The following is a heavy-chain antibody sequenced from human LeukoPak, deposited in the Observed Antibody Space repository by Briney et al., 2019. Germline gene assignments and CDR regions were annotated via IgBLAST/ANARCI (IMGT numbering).Heavy chain of an antibody. V-gene: IGHV4-39*07. CDR3: ARETIAADGNDAFDI. CDR2: IHYSGNT. CDR1: GGSGSGSSFY. J-gene: IGHJ3*02. Sequence: SETLSLTCTVSGGSGSGSSFYWGWIRQPPGKGLEWIGNIHYSGNTYYNPSLKSRVTTTVDTSKDQFSLKLSSVTAADTAVYYCARETIAADGNDAFDIWGQGTMVTVSS. D-gene: IGHD6-13*01.